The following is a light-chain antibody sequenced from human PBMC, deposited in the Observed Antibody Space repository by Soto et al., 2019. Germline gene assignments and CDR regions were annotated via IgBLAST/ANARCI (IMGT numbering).Light chain of an antibody. CDR3: QQYNSYPYT. V-gene: IGKV1-5*03. CDR1: QSISSW. CDR2: NAS. J-gene: IGKJ2*01. Sequence: DIQMTQSPSTLSASVGDRVTITCRASQSISSWLAWYQQKPGKAPKLLIYNASNLESGVPSRFSGSGSGTAFTLTISRLQPDDFATYYCQQYNSYPYTFGQGTKLEIK.